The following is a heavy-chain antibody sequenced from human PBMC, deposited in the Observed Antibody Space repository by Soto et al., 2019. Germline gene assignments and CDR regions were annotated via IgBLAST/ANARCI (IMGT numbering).Heavy chain of an antibody. CDR3: ASRYGTLFDY. D-gene: IGHD4-17*01. CDR2: IYYSGST. CDR1: GGSISSYY. Sequence: SETLSLTCTVSGGSISSYYWSWIRQPPGKGLEWIGYIYYSGSTNYNPSLKSRVTISVDTSKNQFSLKLSSVTAADTAVYYCASRYGTLFDYRAQGTLVTVSS. J-gene: IGHJ4*02. V-gene: IGHV4-59*08.